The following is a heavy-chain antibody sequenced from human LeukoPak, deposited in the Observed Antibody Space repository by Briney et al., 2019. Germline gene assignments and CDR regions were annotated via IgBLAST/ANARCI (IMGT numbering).Heavy chain of an antibody. CDR1: GGSITTYGDY. D-gene: IGHD3-9*01. CDR3: ARQGLRYFDWSSAFDY. Sequence: SETLSLTCIVSGGSITTYGDYLDWNRQPPGKGLEWIESVSFSGITYSNPSLKSRLTISVDTSKNQFSLKLSSVTAADTAVYYCARQGLRYFDWSSAFDYWGQGTLVTVSS. J-gene: IGHJ4*02. CDR2: VSFSGIT. V-gene: IGHV4-39*01.